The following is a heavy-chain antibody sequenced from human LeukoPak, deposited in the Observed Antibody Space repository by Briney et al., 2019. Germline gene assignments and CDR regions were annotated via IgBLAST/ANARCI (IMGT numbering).Heavy chain of an antibody. CDR1: GDSVSNNIAA. CDR2: TYYRSKWYN. J-gene: IGHJ4*02. V-gene: IGHV6-1*01. Sequence: SQTLSLTCDISGDSVSNNIAAWNWIRQSPSRGLEWLGRTYYRSKWYNDYAVSVKSRITINPDTSKNQFSLKLSSVTAADTAVYYCARDKYYYDSRASIRFDYWGQGTLVTVSS. CDR3: ARDKYYYDSRASIRFDY. D-gene: IGHD3-22*01.